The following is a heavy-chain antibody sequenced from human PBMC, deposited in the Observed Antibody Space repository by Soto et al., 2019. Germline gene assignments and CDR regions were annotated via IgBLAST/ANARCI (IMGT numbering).Heavy chain of an antibody. Sequence: ASLKVSCKASGYTFTSYAMHWVRQAPGQRLEWMGWINAGNGNTKYSQKFQGRVTITRDTSASTAYMELSSLRSEDTAVYYCARSDYDSSGYYISRVTEYFQHWGQGTLVTAPQ. V-gene: IGHV1-3*01. CDR2: INAGNGNT. CDR3: ARSDYDSSGYYISRVTEYFQH. CDR1: GYTFTSYA. J-gene: IGHJ1*01. D-gene: IGHD3-22*01.